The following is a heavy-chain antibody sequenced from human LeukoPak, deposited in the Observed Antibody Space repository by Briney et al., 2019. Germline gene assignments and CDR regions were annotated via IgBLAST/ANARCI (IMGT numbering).Heavy chain of an antibody. D-gene: IGHD4-17*01. CDR2: IWYDGSNK. V-gene: IGHV3-33*08. Sequence: GGSLRLSCAASGFTFSMNWVRQAPGKGLEWVAVIWYDGSNKYYVDSVKGRFTISRDNSKNTLSLQMNSLRAEDTAVYYCARVNYDYGAYVGAFDIWGQGTMVTVSS. CDR1: GFTFS. CDR3: ARVNYDYGAYVGAFDI. J-gene: IGHJ3*02.